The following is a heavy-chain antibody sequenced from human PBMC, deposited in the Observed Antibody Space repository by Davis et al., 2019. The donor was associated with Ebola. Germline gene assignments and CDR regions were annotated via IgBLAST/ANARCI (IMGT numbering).Heavy chain of an antibody. Sequence: MPSETLSPTCTVSGASFSSGTYYWNWIRLHPGRGLEWLGYIHYSGSTFFNPSLKSRVSISLDRSNKQFSLKLTSVTAADTAVYYCARSMTTFGVVMPPDLWGQGTLVTVSS. D-gene: IGHD3-3*01. CDR1: GASFSSGTYY. V-gene: IGHV4-31*03. CDR2: IHYSGST. CDR3: ARSMTTFGVVMPPDL. J-gene: IGHJ5*02.